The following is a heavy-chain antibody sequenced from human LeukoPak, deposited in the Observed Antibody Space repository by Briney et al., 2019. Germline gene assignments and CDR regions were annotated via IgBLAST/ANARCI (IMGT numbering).Heavy chain of an antibody. CDR2: ISAYNGNT. J-gene: IGHJ5*02. CDR1: GYTFTSYG. D-gene: IGHD3-22*01. V-gene: IGHV1-18*01. Sequence: ASVKVSCKASGYTFTSYGISWVRQAPRQGLEWMGWISAYNGNTNYAQKLQGRVTMTTDTSTSTAYMELRSLRSDDTAVYYCARGYYDSSGYSWFDPWGQGTLVTVSS. CDR3: ARGYYDSSGYSWFDP.